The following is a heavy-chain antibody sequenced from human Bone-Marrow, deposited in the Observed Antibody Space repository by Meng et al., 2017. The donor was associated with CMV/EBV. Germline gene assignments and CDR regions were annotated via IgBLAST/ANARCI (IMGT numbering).Heavy chain of an antibody. Sequence: VYGGSISSSNWWSWVRQPPGKGLEWIGEIYHSGSTNYNPSLKSRVTISVDKSKNQFSLKLSSVTAADTAVYYCARERGFLEWSQFDYWGQGTLVTVSS. J-gene: IGHJ4*02. CDR3: ARERGFLEWSQFDY. CDR2: IYHSGST. CDR1: GGSISSSNW. D-gene: IGHD3-3*01. V-gene: IGHV4-4*02.